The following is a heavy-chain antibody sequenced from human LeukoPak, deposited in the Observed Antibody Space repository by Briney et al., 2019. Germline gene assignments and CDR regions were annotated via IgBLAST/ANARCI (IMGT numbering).Heavy chain of an antibody. CDR2: ISSSSSYI. V-gene: IGHV3-21*01. CDR3: ARAPPALAGWYVDY. Sequence: PGGSLRLSCAASGFTFSSYSMNWVRQAPGKGLEWVSSISSSSSYIYYADSVKGRFTISRDNAKNSLYLQMNSLRAEDTAVYYCARAPPALAGWYVDYWGQGTLVTVSS. CDR1: GFTFSSYS. J-gene: IGHJ4*02. D-gene: IGHD6-19*01.